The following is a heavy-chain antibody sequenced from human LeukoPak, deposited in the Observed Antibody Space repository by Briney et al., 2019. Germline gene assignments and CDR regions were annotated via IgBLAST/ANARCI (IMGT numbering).Heavy chain of an antibody. V-gene: IGHV3-53*01. CDR1: GFTVSSNY. Sequence: GGSLRLSCAASGFTVSSNYMSWVRQAPGKGLEWVSVIYSGGSTYYADSVKGRFTISRDNSKNTLYLQMNSLRAEDTAVYYCATHYYGSGSYYNAFDYWGQGTLVTVSS. CDR2: IYSGGST. J-gene: IGHJ4*02. CDR3: ATHYYGSGSYYNAFDY. D-gene: IGHD3-10*01.